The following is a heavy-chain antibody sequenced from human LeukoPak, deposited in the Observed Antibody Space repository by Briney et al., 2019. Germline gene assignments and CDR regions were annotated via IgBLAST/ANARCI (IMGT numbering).Heavy chain of an antibody. D-gene: IGHD4-23*01. J-gene: IGHJ4*02. CDR1: GGSISSYY. Sequence: SETLSLTCTVSGGSISSYYWSWIRQPPGKGLEWIGYIYYSGSTNYNPSLKSRVTISVDTSKNQFSLKLSSVTAADTAVYYCAREATVALGDGYYFDYWGQGTLVTVSS. CDR3: AREATVALGDGYYFDY. V-gene: IGHV4-59*01. CDR2: IYYSGST.